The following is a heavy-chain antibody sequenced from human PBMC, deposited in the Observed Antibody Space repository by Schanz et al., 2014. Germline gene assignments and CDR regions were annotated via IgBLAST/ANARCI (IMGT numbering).Heavy chain of an antibody. CDR2: IIPILGIT. D-gene: IGHD6-19*01. V-gene: IGHV1-69*02. Sequence: QVQLVQSGAEVMKPGSSVKVPCKASGGTFSSYTINWVRQAPGQGLEWMGRIIPILGITNVAQTFQDRVTITADKSTSTAYMELSSLRSEDTAVYYCARGLGDERWLDLNEAFDIWGQGTIVTVSS. J-gene: IGHJ3*02. CDR1: GGTFSSYT. CDR3: ARGLGDERWLDLNEAFDI.